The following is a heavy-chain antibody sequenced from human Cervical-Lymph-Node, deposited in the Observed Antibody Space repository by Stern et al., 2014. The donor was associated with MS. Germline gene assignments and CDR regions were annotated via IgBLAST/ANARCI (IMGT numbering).Heavy chain of an antibody. D-gene: IGHD3-22*01. Sequence: VQLVESGAEVKKPGSSVKVSCKASGDSFSGYAIIWVRQAPGQGLEWMGGIIPIFGTSNYAQEFQGRVTITADASTSTTYMEMRNLTSEDTAVYYCASPNYRDSSSYFLRDRGRAFDFWGQGTLVAVSS. CDR1: GDSFSGYA. CDR3: ASPNYRDSSSYFLRDRGRAFDF. V-gene: IGHV1-69*01. J-gene: IGHJ4*02. CDR2: IIPIFGTS.